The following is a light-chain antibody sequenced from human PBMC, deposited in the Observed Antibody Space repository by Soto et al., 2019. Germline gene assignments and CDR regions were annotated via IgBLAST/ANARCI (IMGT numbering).Light chain of an antibody. CDR1: QSISSW. V-gene: IGKV1-5*01. CDR3: QQYNSYPLT. CDR2: DAS. J-gene: IGKJ4*01. Sequence: DIQMTQSPSTLSASVGDRVTITCRASQSISSWLAWYQQKPGKAPKLLIYDASSLESGVPSRFSGSGSGTEFTLPISSLQPDDFATDYCQQYNSYPLTFGGGTKVEIK.